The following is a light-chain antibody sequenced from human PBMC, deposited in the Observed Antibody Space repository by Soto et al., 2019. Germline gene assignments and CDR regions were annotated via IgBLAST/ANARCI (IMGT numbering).Light chain of an antibody. V-gene: IGLV2-14*01. Sequence: QSVLTQPASVSGSPRQSISISCTGTSSDVGGYKYVPWYQQHPGKAPKLIIYEVSNRPSGVSNRFSGSKSANTASLTISGLQAEDEADYYCSSYSSSNTAVFGTGTKGTVL. CDR2: EVS. CDR1: SSDVGGYKY. CDR3: SSYSSSNTAV. J-gene: IGLJ1*01.